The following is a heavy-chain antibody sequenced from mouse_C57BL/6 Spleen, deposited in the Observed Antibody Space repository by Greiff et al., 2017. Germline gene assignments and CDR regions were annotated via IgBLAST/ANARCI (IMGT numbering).Heavy chain of an antibody. CDR3: ARWNDISGLFDF. CDR1: GYTFTGYW. Sequence: QVQLKQSGAELMKPGASVKLSCKASGYTFTGYWIEWVKQRPEHGLEWIGEILPGSGSTNYNEKFKGTTTFTADKSSNTAYMQLSSLTTEDSAVYYCARWNDISGLFDFWGQGTTLTVSS. D-gene: IGHD1-2*01. V-gene: IGHV1-9*01. CDR2: ILPGSGST. J-gene: IGHJ2*01.